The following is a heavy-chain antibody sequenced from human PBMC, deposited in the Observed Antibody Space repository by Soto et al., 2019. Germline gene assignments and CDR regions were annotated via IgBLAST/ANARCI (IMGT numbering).Heavy chain of an antibody. Sequence: QVQLVQSGAEVKKPGSSVKVSCKASGGTLNTYAINWVRQAPGQGFEWMGGTTPILGTTDYAQKFQGRLTISADEARNTLYMELRSLTSDDTAVYYCTRSEMSDTGDHWGQGTLVVVSS. J-gene: IGHJ4*02. CDR1: GGTLNTYA. V-gene: IGHV1-69*01. CDR2: TTPILGTT. CDR3: TRSEMSDTGDH. D-gene: IGHD5-18*01.